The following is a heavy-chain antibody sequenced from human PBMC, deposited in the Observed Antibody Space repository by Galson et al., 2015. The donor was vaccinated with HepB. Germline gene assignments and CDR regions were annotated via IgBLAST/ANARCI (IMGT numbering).Heavy chain of an antibody. CDR1: GITFSNYW. CDR3: VRVGMWVRVWLDGMDV. CDR2: IKQDGSGE. D-gene: IGHD6-19*01. J-gene: IGHJ6*02. V-gene: IGHV3-7*03. Sequence: SLRLSCAGSGITFSNYWMSWVRQAPGKGLEWVANIKQDGSGEYYVESVRGRFTISGDNAKNSLYLQMNSLRAEDTAVYYFVRVGMWVRVWLDGMDVWGQGTTVTVSS.